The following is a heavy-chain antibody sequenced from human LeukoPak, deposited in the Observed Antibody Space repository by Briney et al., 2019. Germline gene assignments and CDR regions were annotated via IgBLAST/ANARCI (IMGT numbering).Heavy chain of an antibody. J-gene: IGHJ4*02. V-gene: IGHV3-48*03. CDR1: GFTFSSYE. D-gene: IGHD6-13*01. CDR2: ISSSGSTI. CDR3: ARESWYVDY. Sequence: GGSLRLSCAASGFTFSSYEMNWVRQAPGKGLEWVSYISSSGSTIYYADSVKGRFTISRDNAKNSLYLQMNGLRAEDTAVYYCARESWYVDYWGQGTLVTVSS.